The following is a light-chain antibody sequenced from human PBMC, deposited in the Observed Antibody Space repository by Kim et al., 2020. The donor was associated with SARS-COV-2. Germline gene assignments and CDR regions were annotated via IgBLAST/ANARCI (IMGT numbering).Light chain of an antibody. V-gene: IGKV3-11*01. J-gene: IGKJ2*01. CDR2: DAS. CDR1: QSVSSY. CDR3: QQRSNWPPYT. Sequence: LSAGERATLSCRASQSVSSYLAWYQQKPGQAPRLLIYDASNRATGIPARFSGSGSGTDFTLPISSLEPEDFAVYYCQQRSNWPPYTFGQGSKLEI.